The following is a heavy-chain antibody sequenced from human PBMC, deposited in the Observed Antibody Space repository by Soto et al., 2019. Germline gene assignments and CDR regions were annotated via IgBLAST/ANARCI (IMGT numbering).Heavy chain of an antibody. V-gene: IGHV3-23*01. D-gene: IGHD2-15*01. Sequence: GSLRLSCAASGFTFSNYAMSWVRQAPGKGLEWVSSVNNGGSSTYYADSVKGRFTISRDNSKNTLYLQMNGLRAEDTAVYYCARCCSGGSLCYMGVWGKGTTVTVSS. CDR2: VNNGGSST. CDR3: ARCCSGGSLCYMGV. J-gene: IGHJ6*03. CDR1: GFTFSNYA.